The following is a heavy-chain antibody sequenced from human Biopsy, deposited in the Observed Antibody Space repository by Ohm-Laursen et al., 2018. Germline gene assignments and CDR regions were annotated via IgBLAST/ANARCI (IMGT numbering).Heavy chain of an antibody. D-gene: IGHD3-3*01. J-gene: IGHJ5*02. CDR2: IHYSGPT. Sequence: TLSLTCNVSGGSVSSDIYYWGWIRQPPGKGLEWIGSIHYSGPTFYTPSLKSRVTIAVDTSKNQVSLSLTSVTVAETAVYYCARQRAGFWFDPWGQGALVTVSS. CDR1: GGSVSSDIYY. V-gene: IGHV4-39*01. CDR3: ARQRAGFWFDP.